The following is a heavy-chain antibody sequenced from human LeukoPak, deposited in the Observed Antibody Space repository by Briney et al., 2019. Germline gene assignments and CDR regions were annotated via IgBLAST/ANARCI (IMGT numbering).Heavy chain of an antibody. CDR2: IYYSGST. D-gene: IGHD6-19*01. CDR1: GGSISSYY. CDR3: ARGPTSGWYRYFDY. J-gene: IGHJ4*02. Sequence: SETLSLTCTVSGGSISSYYWSWIRQPLGKGLEWIGYIYYSGSTNYNPSLKSRVTISVDTSKNQFSLKLSSVTAADTAVYYCARGPTSGWYRYFDYWGQGTLVTVSS. V-gene: IGHV4-59*01.